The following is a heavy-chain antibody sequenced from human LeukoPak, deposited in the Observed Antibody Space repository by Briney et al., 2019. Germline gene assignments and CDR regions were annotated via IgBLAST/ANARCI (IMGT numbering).Heavy chain of an antibody. Sequence: SETLSLTCAVSGGSISSSNWWSWVRQPPGKGLEWIGEIYHSGSTNYNPSLKSRVTISVDKSKNQFSLKLSSVTAADTAVYYCARDTSIKKWELLMSYAFDIWGQGTMVTVSS. D-gene: IGHD1-26*01. CDR3: ARDTSIKKWELLMSYAFDI. J-gene: IGHJ3*02. V-gene: IGHV4-4*02. CDR2: IYHSGST. CDR1: GGSISSSNW.